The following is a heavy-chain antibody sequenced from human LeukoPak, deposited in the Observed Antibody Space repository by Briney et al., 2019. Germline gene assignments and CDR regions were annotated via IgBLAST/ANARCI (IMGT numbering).Heavy chain of an antibody. V-gene: IGHV3-48*03. Sequence: GGSLRLSCAASGFTFSSYEMNWVRHAPGKGLEWVSYISSSGSTIYYADSVKGRFTISRDNAKNSLYLQMNSLRAEDTAVYYCARDPEYYYYYMDVWGKGTTVTISS. CDR1: GFTFSSYE. CDR2: ISSSGSTI. CDR3: ARDPEYYYYYMDV. J-gene: IGHJ6*03.